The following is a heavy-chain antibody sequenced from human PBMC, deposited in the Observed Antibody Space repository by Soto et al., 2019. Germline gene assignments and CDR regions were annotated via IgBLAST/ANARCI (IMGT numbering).Heavy chain of an antibody. V-gene: IGHV3-53*04. CDR1: GFTGRSNY. D-gene: IGHD1-26*01. CDR2: MYIGGST. J-gene: IGHJ6*03. CDR3: ASAASYSFYYMPI. Sequence: GGSLRLTCAASGFTGRSNYMSWVRQAPGKGLEWVSVMYIGGSTYYADSVKGRFTISRHNSKNTLYLQMNSRRAEATAVYYCASAASYSFYYMPISRKGPTVLVSS.